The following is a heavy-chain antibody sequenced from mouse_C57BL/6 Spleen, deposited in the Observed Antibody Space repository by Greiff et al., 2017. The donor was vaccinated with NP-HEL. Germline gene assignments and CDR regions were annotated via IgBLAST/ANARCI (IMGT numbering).Heavy chain of an antibody. V-gene: IGHV5-4*01. CDR3: ARERARNYGNYAMDY. J-gene: IGHJ4*01. Sequence: EVKLVESGGGLVKPGGSLKLSCAASGFTFSSYAMSWVRQTPEKRLEWVATISDGGSYTYYPDNVKGRVTISRDNAKNNLYLQMSHLKSEDTAMYYCARERARNYGNYAMDYWGQGTSVTVSS. D-gene: IGHD2-1*01. CDR1: GFTFSSYA. CDR2: ISDGGSYT.